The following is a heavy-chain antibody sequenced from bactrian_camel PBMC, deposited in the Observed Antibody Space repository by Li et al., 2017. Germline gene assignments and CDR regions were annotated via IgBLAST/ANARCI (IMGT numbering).Heavy chain of an antibody. Sequence: VQLVESGGGSVQAGGSLRLSCSASGSIGAINCMGWFRDVPGKGREGVAGLSSGGTSTYYVDSVKGRFTISQENGKDTVYLQMNNLKPEDTARYYCAVDRTYQRTCLSRPDPLTFDYWAQGTQVTVS. V-gene: IGHV3S40*01. CDR3: AVDRTYQRTCLSRPDPLTFDY. J-gene: IGHJ4*01. CDR1: GSIGAINC. CDR2: LSSGGTST.